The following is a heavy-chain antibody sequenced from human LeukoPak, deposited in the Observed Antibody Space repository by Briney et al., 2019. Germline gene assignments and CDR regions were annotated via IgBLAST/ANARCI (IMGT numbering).Heavy chain of an antibody. CDR3: ASTQTFDY. CDR1: GFTFSNYW. CDR2: IYQDGSET. V-gene: IGHV3-7*01. J-gene: IGHJ4*02. Sequence: GGSLRLSCAVSGFTFSNYWMSWVRQAPGKGLEWVANIYQDGSETNYVDSVKGRFIISRDNGKNSLYLQMNSLRADDTAVYYCASTQTFDYWGQGTLVAVSS.